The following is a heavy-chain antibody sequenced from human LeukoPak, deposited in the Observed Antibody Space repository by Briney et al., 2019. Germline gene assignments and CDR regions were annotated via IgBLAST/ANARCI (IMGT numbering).Heavy chain of an antibody. CDR2: ISSSSSAI. CDR1: GFTFSSYS. J-gene: IGHJ4*02. V-gene: IGHV3-48*04. CDR3: ARDSTYYYDSGSSGPHYFDN. D-gene: IGHD3-10*01. Sequence: SGGSLRLSCAASGFTFSSYSMNWVRQAPGKGLEWVSYISSSSSAIYYADSVKGRFTISRDNAENSLYLQMNSLRAEDTAVYYCARDSTYYYDSGSSGPHYFDNWGQGTLVTVSS.